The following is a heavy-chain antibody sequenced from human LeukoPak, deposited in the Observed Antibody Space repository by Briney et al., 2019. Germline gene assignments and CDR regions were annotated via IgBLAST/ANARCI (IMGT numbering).Heavy chain of an antibody. CDR3: ARDRPDDYDFWSGYAGAFDI. CDR1: GGSISSYY. D-gene: IGHD3-3*01. CDR2: IYTSGST. J-gene: IGHJ3*02. Sequence: SETLSLTCTVSGGSISSYYWSWIRQPAGKGLEWIGRIYTSGSTNYNPSLKSRVTMSVDTSKNQFSLKLSSVTAADTAVYYCARDRPDDYDFWSGYAGAFDIWGQGTMVTVSS. V-gene: IGHV4-4*07.